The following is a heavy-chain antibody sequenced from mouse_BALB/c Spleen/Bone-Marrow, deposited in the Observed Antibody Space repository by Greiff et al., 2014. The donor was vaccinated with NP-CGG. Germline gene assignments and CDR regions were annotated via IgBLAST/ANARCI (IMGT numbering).Heavy chain of an antibody. CDR2: INPGSGGT. CDR1: GYAFTNYL. Sequence: LVESGAELVRPGTSVKVSCKASGYAFTNYLIEWVKQRPGQGLEWIGVINPGSGGTNYNEKFKGKATLTVDKSSSTAYMQLSSLTSDDSAVYFCARSRTGFAYWGQGTLVTVSA. J-gene: IGHJ3*01. V-gene: IGHV1-54*03. CDR3: ARSRTGFAY.